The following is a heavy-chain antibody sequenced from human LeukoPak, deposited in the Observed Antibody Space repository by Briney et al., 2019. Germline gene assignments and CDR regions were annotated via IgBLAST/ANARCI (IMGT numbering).Heavy chain of an antibody. Sequence: GGSLRLSCAASGFTFSSYGMHWVRQTPGKGLEWVAVIWYDGSNKYYADSVKGRFTISRDNSKNTLYLQMSSLRAEDTAVYYCAILTTVTVDYWGQGTLVTVSS. CDR1: GFTFSSYG. CDR2: IWYDGSNK. V-gene: IGHV3-33*01. D-gene: IGHD4-17*01. CDR3: AILTTVTVDY. J-gene: IGHJ4*02.